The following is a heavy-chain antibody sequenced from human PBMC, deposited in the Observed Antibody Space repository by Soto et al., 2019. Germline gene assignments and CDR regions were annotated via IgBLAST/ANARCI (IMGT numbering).Heavy chain of an antibody. CDR3: AREGYSDTYSYYQTLDV. V-gene: IGHV4-4*02. Sequence: SETLSLTCGVSGGTVASSHWWSWVRQSPGGGLEWIGNVYHTGDTNLNPSLQSRVTISVDKSNNQFSLRLNSLTAADTAVYFCAREGYSDTYSYYQTLDVWGQGTTVTVSS. CDR1: GGTVASSHW. D-gene: IGHD4-17*01. CDR2: VYHTGDT. J-gene: IGHJ6*02.